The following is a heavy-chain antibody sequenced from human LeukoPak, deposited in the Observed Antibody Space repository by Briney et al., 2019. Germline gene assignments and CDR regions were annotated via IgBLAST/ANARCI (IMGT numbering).Heavy chain of an antibody. CDR3: ARHSSSWPVNFDY. CDR1: GGSISSYY. D-gene: IGHD6-13*01. V-gene: IGHV4-59*08. J-gene: IGHJ4*02. Sequence: SETLSLTCTVSGGSISSYYWSWIRQPPGKGLEWIGYIYYSGCTNYNPSLKSRVTISVDTSKNQFSLKLSSVTAADTAVYYCARHSSSWPVNFDYWGQGTLVTVSS. CDR2: IYYSGCT.